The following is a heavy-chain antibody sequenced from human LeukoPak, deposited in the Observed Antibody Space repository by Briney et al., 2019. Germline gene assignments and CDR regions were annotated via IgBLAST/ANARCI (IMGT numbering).Heavy chain of an antibody. CDR3: AKGGGGRLIYYYYMDV. D-gene: IGHD3-16*01. Sequence: PGGSLRLSCAASGFTFSSYSMNWVRQAPGKGLECVSYISSSSSTIYYADSVKGRFTISRDNAKNSLYLQMNSLRAEDTAVYYCAKGGGGRLIYYYYMDVWGKGTTVTVSS. CDR2: ISSSSSTI. V-gene: IGHV3-48*01. CDR1: GFTFSSYS. J-gene: IGHJ6*03.